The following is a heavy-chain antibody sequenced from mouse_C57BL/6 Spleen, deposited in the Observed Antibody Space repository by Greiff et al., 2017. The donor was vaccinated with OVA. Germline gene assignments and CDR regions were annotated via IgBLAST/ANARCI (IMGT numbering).Heavy chain of an antibody. CDR3: ATYYYGSPAWFAY. CDR2: IYPGSGST. V-gene: IGHV1-55*01. CDR1: GYTFTSYW. D-gene: IGHD1-1*01. J-gene: IGHJ3*01. Sequence: QVQRQQPGAELVKPGASVKMSCKASGYTFTSYWITWVKQRPGQGLEWIGDIYPGSGSTNYNEKLKSKATLTVDTSSSTAYMQLSSLTSEDSAVYYCATYYYGSPAWFAYWGQGTLVTVSA.